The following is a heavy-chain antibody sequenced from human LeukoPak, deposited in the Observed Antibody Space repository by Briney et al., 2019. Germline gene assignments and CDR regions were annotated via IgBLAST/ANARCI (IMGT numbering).Heavy chain of an antibody. CDR2: IYYSGST. V-gene: IGHV4-31*03. Sequence: PSETLSLTCTVSGGSISSGGYYWSWIRQHPGKCLEWIGYIYYSGSTYYNPSLKSRVTISVDTSKNQFSLKLSSVTAADTAVYYCARVGGEQQQTPFDYWGQGTLVTVSS. CDR3: ARVGGEQQQTPFDY. J-gene: IGHJ4*02. CDR1: GGSISSGGYY. D-gene: IGHD6-13*01.